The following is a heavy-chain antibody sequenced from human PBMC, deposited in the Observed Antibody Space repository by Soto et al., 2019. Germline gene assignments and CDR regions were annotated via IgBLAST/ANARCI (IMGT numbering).Heavy chain of an antibody. D-gene: IGHD6-13*01. Sequence: SETLSLTCTVSGGSISSYYWSWIRQPPGKGLEWIGHIYYSGSTNYNPSLKSRVTISVDTPKNQFSLKLSSVTAADTVVYFCAVDLIRYSSSWGGLFDPWGQGTLVTVSS. J-gene: IGHJ5*02. CDR1: GGSISSYY. V-gene: IGHV4-59*01. CDR3: AVDLIRYSSSWGGLFDP. CDR2: IYYSGST.